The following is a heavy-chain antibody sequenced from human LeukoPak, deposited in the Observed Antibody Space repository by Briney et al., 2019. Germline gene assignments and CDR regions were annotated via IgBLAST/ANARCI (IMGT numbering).Heavy chain of an antibody. V-gene: IGHV1-18*01. Sequence: ASVKVSCKASGYTFISYGISWVRQAPGQGLEWMGWISAYNGNTNYAQKFQGRVTMTTDTSTSTAYMELRSLRSDDTAVYYCARDRGYSYGSSYHYGMGVWGQGTTVTVSS. J-gene: IGHJ6*02. CDR1: GYTFISYG. CDR2: ISAYNGNT. CDR3: ARDRGYSYGSSYHYGMGV. D-gene: IGHD5-18*01.